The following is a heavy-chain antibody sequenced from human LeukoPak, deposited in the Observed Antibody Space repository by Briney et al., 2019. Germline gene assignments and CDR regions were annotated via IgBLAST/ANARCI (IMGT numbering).Heavy chain of an antibody. CDR3: AKDRLRGVIPYYFDY. Sequence: GGSLRLSCAASGFTFSTYTMNWVRQAPGKGLEWVSSISSSSSYIYYADSVKARFTISRDNSKNTLYLQMNSLRAEDTAVYYCAKDRLRGVIPYYFDYWGQGTLVTVSS. CDR1: GFTFSTYT. V-gene: IGHV3-21*01. D-gene: IGHD3-10*01. J-gene: IGHJ4*02. CDR2: ISSSSSYI.